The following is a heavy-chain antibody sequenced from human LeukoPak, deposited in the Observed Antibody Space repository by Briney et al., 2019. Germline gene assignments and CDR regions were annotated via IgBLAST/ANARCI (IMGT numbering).Heavy chain of an antibody. V-gene: IGHV3-23*01. CDR3: AKYSGSYYYPPNWDS. D-gene: IGHD1-26*01. Sequence: GGSLRLSCAASGFTFTTYWMTWVRQAPGKGLEWVSGISGSGSSTYYADSVKGRFTLSRDYPKNTLYLQMNSLRAEDTAVYFCAKYSGSYYYPPNWDSWGQGTLVTVSS. CDR1: GFTFTTYW. CDR2: ISGSGSST. J-gene: IGHJ4*02.